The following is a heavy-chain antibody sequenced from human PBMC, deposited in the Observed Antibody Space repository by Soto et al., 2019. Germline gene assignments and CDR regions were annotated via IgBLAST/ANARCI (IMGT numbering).Heavy chain of an antibody. Sequence: SETLSLTCTVSGASISGYYWSWIRKSAGKGLEWIGRIYATGTTDYNPSLKSRVMMSVDTSKKQFSLRLRSVTAADTAVYYCVRDGTKTLRDWFDPCGQGISVTVSS. D-gene: IGHD1-1*01. CDR1: GASISGYY. CDR3: VRDGTKTLRDWFDP. CDR2: IYATGTT. J-gene: IGHJ5*02. V-gene: IGHV4-4*07.